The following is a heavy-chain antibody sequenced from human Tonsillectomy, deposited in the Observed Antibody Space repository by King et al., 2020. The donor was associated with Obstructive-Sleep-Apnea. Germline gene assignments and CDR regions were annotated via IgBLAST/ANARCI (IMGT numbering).Heavy chain of an antibody. Sequence: QLQESGPGLVKPSETLSLTCTVSGGSISSSSYYWGWIRQPPGKGLEWIGSIYYSGSTYYNPSLKSRVTISVDTSKNQFSLKLSSVTAADPAVYYCAGATWGLHYYDSSGYHRYWYFDLWGRGTLVTVSS. CDR2: IYYSGST. CDR1: GGSISSSSYY. J-gene: IGHJ2*01. D-gene: IGHD3-22*01. CDR3: AGATWGLHYYDSSGYHRYWYFDL. V-gene: IGHV4-39*07.